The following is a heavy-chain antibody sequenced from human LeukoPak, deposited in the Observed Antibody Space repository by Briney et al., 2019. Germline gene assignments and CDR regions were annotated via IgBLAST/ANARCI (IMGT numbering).Heavy chain of an antibody. J-gene: IGHJ6*03. D-gene: IGHD1-14*01. CDR3: ARDANRDPYYYYYYMDV. Sequence: GGSLRLSCAASGFTFSSYSMNWVRQAPGKGLEWVSYISSSSSTIYYADSVKGRFTISRDNAKNSLYLQMNSLRAEDTAVYYCARDANRDPYYYYYYMDVWGKGTTVTVSS. CDR1: GFTFSSYS. CDR2: ISSSSSTI. V-gene: IGHV3-48*04.